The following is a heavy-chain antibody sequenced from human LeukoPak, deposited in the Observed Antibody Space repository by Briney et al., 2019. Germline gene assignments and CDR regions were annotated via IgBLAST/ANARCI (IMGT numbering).Heavy chain of an antibody. CDR1: GGSVSTSSYY. CDR3: ARHFADILTTNDAFDI. Sequence: PSETLSLTCNVSGGSVSTSSYYWGWIRQPPGKGLEWLGSVYYTGSSYYSPSLTSRVTISINTPKNQFSLKLTSVTAADTASYYCARHFADILTTNDAFDIWGQGTMVTVSS. J-gene: IGHJ3*02. V-gene: IGHV4-39*01. D-gene: IGHD3-9*01. CDR2: VYYTGSS.